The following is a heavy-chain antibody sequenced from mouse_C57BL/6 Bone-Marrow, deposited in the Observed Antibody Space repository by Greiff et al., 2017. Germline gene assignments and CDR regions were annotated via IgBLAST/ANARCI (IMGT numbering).Heavy chain of an antibody. J-gene: IGHJ4*01. D-gene: IGHD1-1*02. Sequence: VQLKESGPELVKPGASVKISCKASGYSFTGYYMNWVKQSPEKSLEWIGEINPSTGGTTYNQKFKAKATLTVDKSSSTAYMQLKSLTSEDSAVYYCARWSLWDMDYWGQGTSVTVSA. V-gene: IGHV1-42*01. CDR2: INPSTGGT. CDR3: ARWSLWDMDY. CDR1: GYSFTGYY.